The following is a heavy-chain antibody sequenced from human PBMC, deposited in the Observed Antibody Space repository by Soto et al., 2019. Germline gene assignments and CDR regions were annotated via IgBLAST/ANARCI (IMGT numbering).Heavy chain of an antibody. CDR1: GGSFSGYY. CDR3: ARNRPWHYYDSSGYYFAFDI. J-gene: IGHJ3*02. CDR2: VNHSGST. D-gene: IGHD3-22*01. V-gene: IGHV4-34*01. Sequence: QVQLQQWGAGLLKPSETLSLTCAVHGGSFSGYYWSWIRQPPGKGLEWIGEVNHSGSTNYNPSLRSRVTISVDTSKNPSSLKLSSVTAADTAVYYCARNRPWHYYDSSGYYFAFDIWGQGTMVTVSS.